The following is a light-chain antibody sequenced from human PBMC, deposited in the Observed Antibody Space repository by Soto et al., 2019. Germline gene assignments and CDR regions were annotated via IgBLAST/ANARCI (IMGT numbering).Light chain of an antibody. CDR1: QDISNY. J-gene: IGKJ4*01. CDR3: QQYDNLLL. Sequence: DIQMTPSPSSLSASVGDRVTITCQASQDISNYLNWYQQKPGKAPKLLIYDASNLETGVPSRFSGSGSGTDFTFTISSLQPEDIATYYCQQYDNLLLFGGGTKVEIK. CDR2: DAS. V-gene: IGKV1-33*01.